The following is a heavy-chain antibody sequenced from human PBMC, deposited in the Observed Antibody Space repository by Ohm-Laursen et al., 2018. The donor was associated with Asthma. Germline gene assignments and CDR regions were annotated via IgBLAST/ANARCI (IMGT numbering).Heavy chain of an antibody. V-gene: IGHV3-21*01. Sequence: SLRLSCAASGFTFSTQSMNWVRQAPGKGLGWVASISTASTFIYYADSVRGRFTTSRDNAKNLAFLQMNDVRAEDTALYYCARIGTEWELPGREYSVHHWGQGTLVTVSS. J-gene: IGHJ1*01. CDR2: ISTASTFI. D-gene: IGHD1-26*01. CDR1: GFTFSTQS. CDR3: ARIGTEWELPGREYSVHH.